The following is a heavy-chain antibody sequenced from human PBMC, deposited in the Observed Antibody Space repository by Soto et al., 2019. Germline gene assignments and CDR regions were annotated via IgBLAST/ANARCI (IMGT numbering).Heavy chain of an antibody. J-gene: IGHJ4*02. Sequence: GGSLRLSCAASGFIFSSYGMHWVRQAPGQGLEWVAMIWSDGSNTKYVDSVKGRFTISRDNSKNTLYLQMSSVRAEDTAVYYCARDGDVAVVGAHFDYWGQGTLVTVSS. V-gene: IGHV3-33*01. CDR1: GFIFSSYG. CDR3: ARDGDVAVVGAHFDY. D-gene: IGHD2-15*01. CDR2: IWSDGSNT.